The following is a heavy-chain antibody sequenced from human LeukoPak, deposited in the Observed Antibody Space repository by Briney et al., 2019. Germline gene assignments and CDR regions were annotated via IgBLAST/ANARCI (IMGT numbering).Heavy chain of an antibody. Sequence: PGGSLRLSCAASGFTFSSYAMHWVRQAPGKGLEWVAVISYDGSNKYYADSVKGRFTISRDNSKNTLYLQMNSLRAEDTAVYYCARFVAVAGKGRDYWGQGTLVTVSS. J-gene: IGHJ4*02. D-gene: IGHD6-19*01. CDR2: ISYDGSNK. CDR1: GFTFSSYA. CDR3: ARFVAVAGKGRDY. V-gene: IGHV3-30*04.